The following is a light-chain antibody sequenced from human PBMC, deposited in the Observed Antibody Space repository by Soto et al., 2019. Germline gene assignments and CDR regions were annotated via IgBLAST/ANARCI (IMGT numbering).Light chain of an antibody. CDR1: SGHSTYD. CDR3: QTWGTGFWV. V-gene: IGLV4-69*01. Sequence: QLVLTQSPSASASLGASVKLTCTLSSGHSTYDISWHQQQPEKGPRYLMKVNSDGSHNKGDGIPDRFSGSSSGAERYLTISSLQSEDEADYYCQTWGTGFWVFGGGPKLNVL. J-gene: IGLJ3*02. CDR2: VNSDGSH.